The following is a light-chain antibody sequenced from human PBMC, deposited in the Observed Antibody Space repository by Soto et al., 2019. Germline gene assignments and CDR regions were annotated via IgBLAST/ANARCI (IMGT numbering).Light chain of an antibody. Sequence: DIQMTQSPSSLSASVGDRVTITCQASQDISNYLNWYQQKPGKAPKLLIYDASNLETGVPSRFSGSGSGTEFTFTISSLQPEDIATYYCQQYDNLPYTFGQVNKLEIK. V-gene: IGKV1-33*01. CDR1: QDISNY. J-gene: IGKJ2*01. CDR3: QQYDNLPYT. CDR2: DAS.